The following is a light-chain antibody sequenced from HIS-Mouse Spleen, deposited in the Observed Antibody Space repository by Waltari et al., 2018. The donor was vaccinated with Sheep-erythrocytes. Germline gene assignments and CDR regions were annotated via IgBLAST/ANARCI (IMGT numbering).Light chain of an antibody. V-gene: IGLV2-18*01. CDR1: SRHVGSYNR. CDR3: SLYTSSSTLV. J-gene: IGLJ2*01. CDR2: EVS. Sequence: QSALTQPPSVSGSPGQSVTIPCTGTSRHVGSYNRFSWYQQPPGTAPKLMIYEVSNRPSGVPDRFSGSKSGNTASLTISGLQAEDEADYYCSLYTSSSTLVFGGGTKLTVL.